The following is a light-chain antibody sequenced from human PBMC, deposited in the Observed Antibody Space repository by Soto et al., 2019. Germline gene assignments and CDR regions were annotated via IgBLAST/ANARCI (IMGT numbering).Light chain of an antibody. V-gene: IGLV2-14*02. CDR3: SSYTSSSTVV. CDR2: EGN. J-gene: IGLJ2*01. Sequence: QSALTQPASVSGSPGQSITISCTGTSSDVGNYNLVSWYQQNTGKAPKLMIYEGNKRPSGVSNRFSGSKSGNTASLTISGLQAEDEADYYCSSYTSSSTVVFGGGTKVTVL. CDR1: SSDVGNYNL.